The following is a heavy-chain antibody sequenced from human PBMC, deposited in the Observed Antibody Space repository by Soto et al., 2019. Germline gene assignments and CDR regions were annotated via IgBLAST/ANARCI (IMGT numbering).Heavy chain of an antibody. CDR2: IIPIFGTA. CDR3: ARDERGYYYDSSYFDY. J-gene: IGHJ4*02. CDR1: GGTFSSYA. Sequence: ASVKVSCKASGGTFSSYAISWVRQAPGQGLEWMGGIIPIFGTANYAQKFQGRVTITADESTSTAYMELSSLRSEDTAVYYCARDERGYYYDSSYFDYWGQGTLVTVSS. V-gene: IGHV1-69*13. D-gene: IGHD3-22*01.